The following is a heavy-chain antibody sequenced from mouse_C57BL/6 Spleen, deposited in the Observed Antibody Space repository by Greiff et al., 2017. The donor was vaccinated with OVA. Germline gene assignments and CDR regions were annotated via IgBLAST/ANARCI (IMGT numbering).Heavy chain of an antibody. CDR3: AMGRDNAMDY. D-gene: IGHD3-3*01. CDR2: ISSGSSTI. V-gene: IGHV5-17*01. Sequence: DVKLVESGGGLVKPGGSLKLSCAASGFTFSDYGMHWVRQAPEKGLEWVAYISSGSSTIYYADTVKGRFTISRDNAKNTLFLQMTSLRSEDTAVYYCAMGRDNAMDYWGQGTSVTVSA. J-gene: IGHJ4*01. CDR1: GFTFSDYG.